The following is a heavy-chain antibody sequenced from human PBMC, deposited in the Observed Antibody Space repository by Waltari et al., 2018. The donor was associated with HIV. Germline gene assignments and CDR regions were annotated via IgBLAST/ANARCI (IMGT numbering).Heavy chain of an antibody. Sequence: VRLMESGGGLVEPGGSLTISCAASGFTFSRYTMNWIRHIPGKGLGWLASFSRDNRESYYIDSIKGRFTISRDNAANSVFLHMDRLRVDDTAQYFCVRDDPGYEPIDYWGRGTRVTVSS. D-gene: IGHD2-2*01. CDR1: GFTFSRYT. CDR2: FSRDNRES. V-gene: IGHV3-21*02. J-gene: IGHJ4*02. CDR3: VRDDPGYEPIDY.